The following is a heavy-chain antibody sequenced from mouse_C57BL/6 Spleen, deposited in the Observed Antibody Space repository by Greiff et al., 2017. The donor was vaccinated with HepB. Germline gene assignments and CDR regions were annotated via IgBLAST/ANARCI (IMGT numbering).Heavy chain of an antibody. CDR2: IDPSDSYT. V-gene: IGHV1-59*01. CDR3: AREWDY. J-gene: IGHJ4*01. Sequence: QVQLQQPGAELVRPGTSVKLSCKASGYTFTSYWMHWVKQRPGQGLEWIVVIDPSDSYTNYNQKFKGKATLTVDTSSITAYMQLSSLTSEDAAVYYCAREWDYWGQGTSVTVSS. CDR1: GYTFTSYW.